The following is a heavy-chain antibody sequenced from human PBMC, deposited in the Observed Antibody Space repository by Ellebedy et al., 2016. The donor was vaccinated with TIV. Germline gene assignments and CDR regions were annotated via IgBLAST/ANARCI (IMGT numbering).Heavy chain of an antibody. V-gene: IGHV4-59*12. CDR1: RGSIRGYY. Sequence: MPSETLSLPCNVSRGSIRGYYWHWVRQPPGKALEWIGHIHHTGGTNYNPSLESRVTISVDTSKNQLSLKLSSVTTADTAVYYCVREDGDNYYSYSGMDVWGQGTMVTVSS. CDR2: IHHTGGT. CDR3: VREDGDNYYSYSGMDV. D-gene: IGHD4-17*01. J-gene: IGHJ6*02.